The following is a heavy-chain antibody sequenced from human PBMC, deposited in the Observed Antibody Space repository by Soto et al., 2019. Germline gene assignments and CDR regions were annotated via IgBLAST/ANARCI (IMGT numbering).Heavy chain of an antibody. CDR3: ARDWITVTTSDYYYGMDV. CDR2: INPSGGST. CDR1: GYTFTSYY. D-gene: IGHD4-17*01. Sequence: ASVKVSCKASGYTFTSYYMHWVRQAPGQGLEWMGIINPSGGSTSYAQKFQGRVTMTRDTSTSTVYMELSSLRSEDTAVYYCARDWITVTTSDYYYGMDVWGQGTTVTVSS. V-gene: IGHV1-46*01. J-gene: IGHJ6*02.